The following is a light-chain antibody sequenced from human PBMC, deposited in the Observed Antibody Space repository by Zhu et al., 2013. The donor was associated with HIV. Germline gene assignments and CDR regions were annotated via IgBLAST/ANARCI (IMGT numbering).Light chain of an antibody. V-gene: IGKV1-5*03. J-gene: IGKJ2*04. CDR3: QQYNSYSCS. Sequence: DIQMTQSPSTLSASVGDRVAITCRASQSISSWLAWYQQKPGKAPKLLIYKASSLESGVPSRFSGSGSGTEFTLTISSLQPADFATYYCQQYNSYSCSFGLGDQPGDQT. CDR1: QSISSW. CDR2: KAS.